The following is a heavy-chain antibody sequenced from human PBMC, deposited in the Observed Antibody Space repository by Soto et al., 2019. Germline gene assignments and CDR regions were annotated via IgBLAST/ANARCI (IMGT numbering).Heavy chain of an antibody. J-gene: IGHJ6*03. V-gene: IGHV3-21*01. CDR1: GFTFSSYS. CDR2: ISSSSSYI. D-gene: IGHD3-16*01. CDR3: ARALEGGSHKGYYYYYMDV. Sequence: GGSLRLSCAASGFTFSSYSMNWVRQAPGKGLEWVSSISSSSSYIYYADSVKGRFTISRDNAKNSLYLQMNSLRAEDTAVYYCARALEGGSHKGYYYYYMDVWGKGTTVTVSS.